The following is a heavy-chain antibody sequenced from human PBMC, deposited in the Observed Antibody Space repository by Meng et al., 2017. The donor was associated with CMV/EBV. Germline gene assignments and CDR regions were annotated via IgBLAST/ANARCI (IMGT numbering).Heavy chain of an antibody. CDR3: AHKGRRMAAAGINWFDP. D-gene: IGHD6-13*01. Sequence: PLKESGHTPGKPTQTLTLTCTFSGFSLSTCGVGVGWIRQPPGKALEWLALIYWDDDKRYSPSLKSRLTITKDTSKNQVVLTMTNMDPVDTATYYCAHKGRRMAAAGINWFDPWGQGTLVTVSS. V-gene: IGHV2-5*02. CDR2: IYWDDDK. J-gene: IGHJ5*02. CDR1: GFSLSTCGVG.